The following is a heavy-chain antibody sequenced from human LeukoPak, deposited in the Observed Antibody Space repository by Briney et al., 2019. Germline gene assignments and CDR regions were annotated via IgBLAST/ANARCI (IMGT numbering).Heavy chain of an antibody. CDR2: ISGSGGST. J-gene: IGHJ4*02. Sequence: GGSLRLSCAASGFTFSSYAMSWVRQAPGKGLEWVSAISGSGGSTYYADSVKGRFTISRDNSKNTLYLQMNSLRAEDTAVYYCAKDSPHCSGGSCYWGGPDYWGQGTLVTVSS. V-gene: IGHV3-23*01. D-gene: IGHD2-15*01. CDR3: AKDSPHCSGGSCYWGGPDY. CDR1: GFTFSSYA.